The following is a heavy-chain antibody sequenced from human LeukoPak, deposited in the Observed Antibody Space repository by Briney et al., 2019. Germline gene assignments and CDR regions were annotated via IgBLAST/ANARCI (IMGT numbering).Heavy chain of an antibody. V-gene: IGHV3-33*01. D-gene: IGHD6-19*01. J-gene: IGHJ4*02. CDR1: GFTFSSYG. Sequence: GRSLRLSCAASGFTFSSYGMHWVRQAPGKGLEWVSIIWYDGSNKYYADSVKGRFTISKDNSKNTLYLQMNSRRAEDTAVYYCARDPGHSGWYGDYWGQGTLVTVPS. CDR2: IWYDGSNK. CDR3: ARDPGHSGWYGDY.